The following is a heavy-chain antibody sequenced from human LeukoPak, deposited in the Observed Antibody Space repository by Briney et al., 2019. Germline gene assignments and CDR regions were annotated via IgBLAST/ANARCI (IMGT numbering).Heavy chain of an antibody. CDR1: GFTFDDYG. CDR2: ISGSGGST. D-gene: IGHD2-15*01. J-gene: IGHJ4*02. CDR3: AKDRGIVVVVAATILDY. V-gene: IGHV3-23*01. Sequence: PGGSLRLSCAASGFTFDDYGMSWVRQAPGKGLEWVSAISGSGGSTYYADSVKGRFTISRDNSKNTLYLQMNSLRAEDTAVYYCAKDRGIVVVVAATILDYWGQGTLVTVSS.